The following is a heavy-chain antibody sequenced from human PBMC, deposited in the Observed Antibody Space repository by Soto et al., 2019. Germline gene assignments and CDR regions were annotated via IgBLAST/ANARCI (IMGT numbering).Heavy chain of an antibody. V-gene: IGHV3-33*01. CDR2: IWYDGNNK. J-gene: IGHJ3*01. CDR1: GFTFSSYG. CDR3: ASRIAAARPFDV. D-gene: IGHD6-13*01. Sequence: QVQVVESGGGVVQPGRSLRLSCAASGFTFSSYGMHWVRQAPGKGLEWVAVIWYDGNNKFYADSVKGRFTISRDNSKNMLYLQRNSLRADDTALYYCASRIAAARPFDVWGQGTMVTVSS.